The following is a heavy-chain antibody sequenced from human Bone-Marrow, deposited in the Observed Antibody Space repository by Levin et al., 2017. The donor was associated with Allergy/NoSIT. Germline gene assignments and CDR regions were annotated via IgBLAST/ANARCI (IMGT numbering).Heavy chain of an antibody. CDR1: GFTFSGSE. V-gene: IGHV3-73*01. CDR3: ARVWLPNAFDI. CDR2: IWSKTNNYAT. D-gene: IGHD3-10*01. Sequence: LSLICAASGFTFSGSEMHWVRQASGKGLEWVGRIWSKTNNYATAYAASVRGRFTISRDDSRNMAYLQMNSLQTDDTAVYYCARVWLPNAFDIWGHGTKVTVSS. J-gene: IGHJ3*02.